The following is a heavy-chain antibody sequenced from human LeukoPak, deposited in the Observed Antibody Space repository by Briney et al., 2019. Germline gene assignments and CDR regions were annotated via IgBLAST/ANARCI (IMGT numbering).Heavy chain of an antibody. D-gene: IGHD3-22*01. J-gene: IGHJ4*02. CDR3: ARSGDYYYDSSGIFDY. CDR2: ISYDGSNK. V-gene: IGHV3-30-3*01. CDR1: GFTFSSYA. Sequence: GGSLRLSCAASGFTFSSYAMHWVRQAPGKGLEWVAVISYDGSNKYYADSVKGRFTISRDNSKNTLYLQMNSLRAEDTAVYYCARSGDYYYDSSGIFDYWGQGTLVTVSS.